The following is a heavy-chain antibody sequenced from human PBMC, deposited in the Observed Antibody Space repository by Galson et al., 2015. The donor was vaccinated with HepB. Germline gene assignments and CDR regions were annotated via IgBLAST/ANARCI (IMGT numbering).Heavy chain of an antibody. CDR1: GYSFTSYW. Sequence: QSGAEVKKPGESLRISCKGSGYSFTSYWISWVRQMPGKGLEWMGRIDPSDSYINYSPSFQGHVTISADKSISTAFLQWSSLKASDTAMYYCARQDAYYDSSGYRKIDYWGQGTLVTVSS. CDR3: ARQDAYYDSSGYRKIDY. J-gene: IGHJ4*02. V-gene: IGHV5-10-1*01. D-gene: IGHD3-22*01. CDR2: IDPSDSYI.